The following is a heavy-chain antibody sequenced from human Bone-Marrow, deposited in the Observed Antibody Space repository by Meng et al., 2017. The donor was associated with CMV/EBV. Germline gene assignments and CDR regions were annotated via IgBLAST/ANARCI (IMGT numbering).Heavy chain of an antibody. J-gene: IGHJ4*02. CDR2: INPSGGST. CDR1: GYTFTSYY. Sequence: ASVKVSCKASGYTFTSYYMHWVRQAPGQGLEWMGIINPSGGSTSYAQKFQGRVTMTRDTSTSTVYMELSSLRSEDTAVYYCARDLRHGGSYYAFDYWGQGTLVTVSS. CDR3: ARDLRHGGSYYAFDY. D-gene: IGHD1-26*01. V-gene: IGHV1-46*01.